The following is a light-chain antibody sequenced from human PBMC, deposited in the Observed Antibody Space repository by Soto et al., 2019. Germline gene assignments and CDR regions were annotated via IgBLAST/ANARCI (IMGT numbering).Light chain of an antibody. Sequence: EIVMTQAPATVSVSPGERASLSCRASQSVSSNLAWYQQKPGQAPRLLIYGASTRATGIPARFSGSGSGTEFTLTISSLQSEDFAVYYCQQYNNWPRTLGQGTKVDIK. CDR2: GAS. V-gene: IGKV3-15*01. CDR3: QQYNNWPRT. J-gene: IGKJ1*01. CDR1: QSVSSN.